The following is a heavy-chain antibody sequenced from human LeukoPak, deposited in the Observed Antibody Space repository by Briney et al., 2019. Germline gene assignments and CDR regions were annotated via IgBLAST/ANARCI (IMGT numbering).Heavy chain of an antibody. Sequence: SETLSLTCTVSGGSISSGGYSWSWIRQHPGKGLEWIGYIYYSGSTYYDPSLKSRVTISVDTSKNQFSLKLSSVTAADTAVYYCARDLVSAGPYYYYYGMDVWGQGTTVTVSS. CDR2: IYYSGST. D-gene: IGHD2-15*01. CDR3: ARDLVSAGPYYYYYGMDV. J-gene: IGHJ6*02. V-gene: IGHV4-31*03. CDR1: GGSISSGGYS.